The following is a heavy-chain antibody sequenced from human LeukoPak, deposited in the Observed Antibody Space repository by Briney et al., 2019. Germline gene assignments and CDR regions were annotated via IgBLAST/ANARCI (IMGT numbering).Heavy chain of an antibody. V-gene: IGHV3-23*01. CDR1: GFSFSNYA. J-gene: IGHJ3*01. CDR2: LSGSGVST. CDR3: ARPGYTAAYDL. Sequence: GGSLRLSCAASGFSFSNYAMNWVRQAPGKGLEWVSTLSGSGVSTYYADSVRGRFTISRDNSKNTLYLQMNSLRAEDTAVYYCARPGYTAAYDLWGQGTMVTVSS. D-gene: IGHD3-9*01.